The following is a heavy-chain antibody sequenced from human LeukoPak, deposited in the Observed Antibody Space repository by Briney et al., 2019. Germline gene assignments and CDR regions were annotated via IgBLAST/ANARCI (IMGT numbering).Heavy chain of an antibody. J-gene: IGHJ4*02. CDR2: IKQDGSEK. V-gene: IGHV3-7*01. CDR1: GFTFSSYW. D-gene: IGHD1-26*01. CDR3: ARSPGRGVGATFRPDDY. Sequence: PGGSLRLSCAASGFTFSSYWMSWVRQAPGKGLEWVANIKQDGSEKYYVDSVKGRFTISRDNAKNSLYLQMNSLRAEDTAVYYCARSPGRGVGATFRPDDYWGQGTLVTVSS.